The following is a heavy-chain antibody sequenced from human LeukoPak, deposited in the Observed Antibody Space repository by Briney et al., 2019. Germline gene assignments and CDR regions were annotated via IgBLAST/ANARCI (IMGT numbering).Heavy chain of an antibody. CDR3: ARVSGVAAFDY. J-gene: IGHJ4*02. Sequence: SVKVSCKASGYTFTSYGISWVRQAPGQGLEWMGRIIPILGIANYAQKFQGRVTITADKSTSTAYMELSSLRSEDTAVYYCARVSGVAAFDYWGQGTLVTVSS. V-gene: IGHV1-69*04. CDR1: GYTFTSYG. D-gene: IGHD2-15*01. CDR2: IIPILGIA.